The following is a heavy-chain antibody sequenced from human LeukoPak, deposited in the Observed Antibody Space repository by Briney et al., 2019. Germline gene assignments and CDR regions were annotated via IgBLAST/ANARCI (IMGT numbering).Heavy chain of an antibody. J-gene: IGHJ6*02. CDR1: GFTFSSYG. CDR2: IWYDGSNK. CDR3: ARPLNYYYYGMDV. Sequence: GGSLRLSCAASGFTFSSYGMHWVRQAPGKGLEWVAVIWYDGSNKYYADSVKGRFTISRDNSKNTLYLRMNSLRAEDTAVYYCARPLNYYYYGMDVWGQGTTVTVSS. V-gene: IGHV3-33*01. D-gene: IGHD2-8*01.